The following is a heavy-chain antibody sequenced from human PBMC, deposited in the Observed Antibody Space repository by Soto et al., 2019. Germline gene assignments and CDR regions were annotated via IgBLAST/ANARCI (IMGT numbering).Heavy chain of an antibody. J-gene: IGHJ4*02. V-gene: IGHV4-59*08. CDR2: IYYSGST. CDR1: GGSISSYY. D-gene: IGHD1-1*01. CDR3: ARRDGYSFDY. Sequence: PSETLSLTCTVSGGSISSYYWSWIRQPPGKGLEWIGYIYYSGSTNYNPSLKSRVTISVDTSKNQFSLKLSSVTAADTAVYYCARRDGYSFDYWGQGTLVNVSS.